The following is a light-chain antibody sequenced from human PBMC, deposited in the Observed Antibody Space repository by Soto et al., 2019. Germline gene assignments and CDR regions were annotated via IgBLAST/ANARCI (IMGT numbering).Light chain of an antibody. CDR1: QSISSY. V-gene: IGKV1-39*01. CDR2: AAS. CDR3: QQSYSTLGGT. Sequence: DIQMTQSPSSLSASVGDRVTITCRASQSISSYLNWYQQKPGKAPKLLIYAASSLQSGVPSRFSGSGSGTDFTLTISSLQPEDFATYYCQQSYSTLGGTSGPRTKVDIK. J-gene: IGKJ3*01.